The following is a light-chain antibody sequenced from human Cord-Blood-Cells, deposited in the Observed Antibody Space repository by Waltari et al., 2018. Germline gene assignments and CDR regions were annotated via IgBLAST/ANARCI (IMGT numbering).Light chain of an antibody. V-gene: IGLV2-11*01. CDR1: SSDVGGYNY. CDR2: DVS. Sequence: QSALTQPRSVSGSPGQSVTISCTGTSSDVGGYNYVSWYQQHPGKAPKLMIYDVSKRPSGVPDRFSVSQSGNTASLTISGLQAEDEADYYCCSYAGSFWVFGGGTKLTVL. J-gene: IGLJ3*02. CDR3: CSYAGSFWV.